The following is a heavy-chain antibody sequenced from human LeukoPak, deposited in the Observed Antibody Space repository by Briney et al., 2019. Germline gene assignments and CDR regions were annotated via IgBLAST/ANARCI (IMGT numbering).Heavy chain of an antibody. Sequence: GASVKVSCKASGYTFTDYYMHWVRQAPGQGLEWVGSFNPYSGASKYAQKLQGRVTMTGDTSISTAYLQLGRVIGDDTAVYYCARDLGKYCSSTSCYHPWYNTGSYYYYMDVWGKGTTVTVSS. CDR3: ARDLGKYCSSTSCYHPWYNTGSYYYYMDV. CDR1: GYTFTDYY. V-gene: IGHV1-2*02. D-gene: IGHD2-2*01. CDR2: FNPYSGAS. J-gene: IGHJ6*03.